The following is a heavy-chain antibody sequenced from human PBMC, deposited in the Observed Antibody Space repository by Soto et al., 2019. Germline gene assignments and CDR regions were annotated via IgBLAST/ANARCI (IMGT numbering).Heavy chain of an antibody. Sequence: EVQLVESGGGLVQPGGSLRLSCVGSGFGFTRSYMAWGRRTPGEGLEWLANINPDGNDRYYVDSIKGRFTISRDNAKSSLYLQMNNLRAEDTALYYCARDSYAGTDHWGQGTLVTVSS. V-gene: IGHV3-7*05. CDR2: INPDGNDR. CDR1: GFGFTRSY. D-gene: IGHD6-13*01. J-gene: IGHJ4*02. CDR3: ARDSYAGTDH.